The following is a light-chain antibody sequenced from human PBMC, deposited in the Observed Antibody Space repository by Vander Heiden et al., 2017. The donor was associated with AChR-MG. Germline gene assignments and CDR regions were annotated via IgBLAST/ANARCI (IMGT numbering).Light chain of an antibody. CDR3: NSRDSSGNHWV. CDR1: SRRSYY. J-gene: IGLJ3*02. CDR2: GKN. V-gene: IGLV3-19*01. Sequence: SSELTQDPAVSVALGQTVRITCQGDSRRSYYASWDQQKPGQAPVLVIYGKNNRPSGIPDRFSGSSSGNTASLTITGAQAEDEADYYCNSRDSSGNHWVFGGGTKLTVL.